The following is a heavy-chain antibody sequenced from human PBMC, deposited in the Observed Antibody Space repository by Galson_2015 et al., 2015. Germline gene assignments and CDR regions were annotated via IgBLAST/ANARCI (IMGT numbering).Heavy chain of an antibody. CDR3: ARDTAMVPLAYYYMDV. Sequence: SVKVSCKASGYTFTSYYMHWVRQAPGQGLEWMGIINPSGGSTSYAQKFQGRVTMTRDTSTSTVYMELSSLRSEDTAVYYCARDTAMVPLAYYYMDVWGNGTTVTVSS. CDR2: INPSGGST. J-gene: IGHJ6*03. D-gene: IGHD5-18*01. V-gene: IGHV1-46*01. CDR1: GYTFTSYY.